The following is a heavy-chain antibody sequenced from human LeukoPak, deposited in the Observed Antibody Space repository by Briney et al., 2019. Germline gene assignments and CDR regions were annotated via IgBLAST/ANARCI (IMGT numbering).Heavy chain of an antibody. Sequence: GGSLRLSCAASGFTFSNAWMSWVRQAPGKGLEGVGRIKSKTDGGTTDYAAPVKGRFTISRDDSKNTLYLQMNSLKTEDTAVYYCTTDGYGDYDYYYYGMDVWGQGTTVTVSS. V-gene: IGHV3-15*01. CDR1: GFTFSNAW. CDR3: TTDGYGDYDYYYYGMDV. J-gene: IGHJ6*02. CDR2: IKSKTDGGTT. D-gene: IGHD4-17*01.